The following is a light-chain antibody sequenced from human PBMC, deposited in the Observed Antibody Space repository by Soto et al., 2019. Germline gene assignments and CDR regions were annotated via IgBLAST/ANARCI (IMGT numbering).Light chain of an antibody. Sequence: DIQMTQSPSTLSASVGDRVTITCRASQSISTWLAWYQQKPGTAPKLLIYRASNLESGVPSRFSGSGSGTEFTIPIRRLQHDDFAPYYCQQYTTYSGTFGPGTKVDIK. CDR1: QSISTW. V-gene: IGKV1-5*03. CDR3: QQYTTYSGT. J-gene: IGKJ3*01. CDR2: RAS.